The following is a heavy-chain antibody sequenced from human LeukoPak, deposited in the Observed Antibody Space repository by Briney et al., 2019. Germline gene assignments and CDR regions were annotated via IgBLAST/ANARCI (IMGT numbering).Heavy chain of an antibody. CDR3: ARGRTFDN. CDR2: IYDRGST. V-gene: IGHV4-59*01. Sequence: NPSETLSLTCTVSGGSISSYYWSWIREPPGKGLEWIGNIYDRGSTKYNPSLKSRVTISVDTSKNQFSLRLSSVTAADTAVYYCARGRTFDNWGQGTLVTVSS. J-gene: IGHJ4*02. CDR1: GGSISSYY.